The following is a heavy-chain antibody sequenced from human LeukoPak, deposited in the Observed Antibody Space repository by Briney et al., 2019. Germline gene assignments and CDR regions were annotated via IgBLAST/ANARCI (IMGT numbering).Heavy chain of an antibody. CDR3: ARDGALGVGFWSGYNWFDP. D-gene: IGHD3-3*01. J-gene: IGHJ5*02. CDR2: IIPIFGTA. Sequence: SVKVSCKASGGTFSSYAISWVRQAPGQGLEWMGGIIPIFGTANYAQKFRGRVTITADESTSTAYMELSSLRSEDTAVYYCARDGALGVGFWSGYNWFDPWGQGTLVTVSS. CDR1: GGTFSSYA. V-gene: IGHV1-69*01.